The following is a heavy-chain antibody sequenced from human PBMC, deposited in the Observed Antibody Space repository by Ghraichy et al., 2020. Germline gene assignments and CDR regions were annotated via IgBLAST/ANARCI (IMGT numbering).Heavy chain of an antibody. D-gene: IGHD3-9*01. V-gene: IGHV4-59*01. J-gene: IGHJ5*02. CDR2: IYYSGST. Sequence: SETLSLTCTVSGGSISSYYWSWIRQPPGKGLEWIGYIYYSGSTNYNPSLKSRVTISVDTSKNQFSLKLSSVTAADTAVYYCARGDYDILTGYLGEIWFDPWGQGTLVTVSS. CDR3: ARGDYDILTGYLGEIWFDP. CDR1: GGSISSYY.